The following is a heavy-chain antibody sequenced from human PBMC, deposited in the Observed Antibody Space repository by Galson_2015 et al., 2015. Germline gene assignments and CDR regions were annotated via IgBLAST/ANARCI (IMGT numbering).Heavy chain of an antibody. J-gene: IGHJ4*02. V-gene: IGHV3-30*18. D-gene: IGHD3-3*01. CDR2: ISYDGSNK. CDR1: GFTFSSYG. Sequence: SLRLSCAASGFTFSSYGMHWVRQTPGKGLEWVAVISYDGSNKYYADSVKGRFTISRDNSKNTLYLQMNSLRAEDTAVYYCAKAYYDFWSSYYNYFDYWGQGTLVTVSS. CDR3: AKAYYDFWSSYYNYFDY.